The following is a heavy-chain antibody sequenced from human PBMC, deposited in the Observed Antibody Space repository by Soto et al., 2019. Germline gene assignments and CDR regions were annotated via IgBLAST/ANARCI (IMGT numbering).Heavy chain of an antibody. CDR1: GFTFSSYG. CDR3: AKAFEYNWNDLNWFDP. CDR2: ISYDGSNK. D-gene: IGHD1-1*01. J-gene: IGHJ5*02. V-gene: IGHV3-30*18. Sequence: GGSLRLSCAASGFTFSSYGMHWVRQAPGKGLEWVADISYDGSNKYYVDSVKGRFTISRDNAKNSLYLQMNSLRVEDTAIYYCAKAFEYNWNDLNWFDPWGQGTLVTVSS.